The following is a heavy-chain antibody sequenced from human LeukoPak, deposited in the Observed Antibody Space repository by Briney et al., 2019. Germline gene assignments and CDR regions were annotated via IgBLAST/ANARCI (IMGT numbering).Heavy chain of an antibody. J-gene: IGHJ5*02. D-gene: IGHD6-13*01. CDR3: AKGGGSSWARNLFDP. Sequence: GGSLRLSCAASGFTFDDYTMHWVRQAPGKGLEWVSLISWDGGSTYYADSVKGRFTISRDNSKNTLYLQMNSLRAEDTAVYYCAKGGGSSWARNLFDPWGQGTLVTVSS. CDR2: ISWDGGST. V-gene: IGHV3-43*01. CDR1: GFTFDDYT.